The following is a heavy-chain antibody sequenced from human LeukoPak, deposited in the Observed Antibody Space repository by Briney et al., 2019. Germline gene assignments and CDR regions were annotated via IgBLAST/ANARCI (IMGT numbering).Heavy chain of an antibody. V-gene: IGHV1-69*13. CDR1: GGTFTSDA. CDR3: ATDYSNYRFDY. D-gene: IGHD4-11*01. Sequence: SVKVSCKTSGGTFTSDAISWVRQAPGQGLEWMGGIIPIFGTANYAQKFQGRVTITADESTSTAYMELSSLRSEDTAVYYCATDYSNYRFDYWGQGTLVTVSS. CDR2: IIPIFGTA. J-gene: IGHJ4*02.